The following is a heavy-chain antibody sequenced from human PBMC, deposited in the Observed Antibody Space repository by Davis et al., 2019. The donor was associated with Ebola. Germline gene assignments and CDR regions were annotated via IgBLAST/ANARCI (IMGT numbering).Heavy chain of an antibody. Sequence: AASVKVSCKAFGYTFISYYMHWVRQAPGQGLEWMGIINPSGGSTTYAQKFQGRVTMTRDTSTSTDYMELSSLRSEDTAVYYCARAPHSSTPFDYWGQGILVTVSS. CDR3: ARAPHSSTPFDY. V-gene: IGHV1-46*01. CDR1: GYTFISYY. D-gene: IGHD6-13*01. J-gene: IGHJ4*02. CDR2: INPSGGST.